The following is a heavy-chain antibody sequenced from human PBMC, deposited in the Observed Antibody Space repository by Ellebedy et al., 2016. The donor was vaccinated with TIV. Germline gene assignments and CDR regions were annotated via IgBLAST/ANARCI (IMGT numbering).Heavy chain of an antibody. D-gene: IGHD7-27*01. CDR2: VSPYDGNT. CDR3: ARDGDRDPTFDI. J-gene: IGHJ3*02. Sequence: AASVKVSCKASGYTLMSYGICWVRQAPGQGLEWMGWVSPYDGNTNYAQKLQGRVTMTTDTSTSTAYMELRSLRSDDTAVYYCARDGDRDPTFDIWGQGTMVTVSS. V-gene: IGHV1-18*01. CDR1: GYTLMSYG.